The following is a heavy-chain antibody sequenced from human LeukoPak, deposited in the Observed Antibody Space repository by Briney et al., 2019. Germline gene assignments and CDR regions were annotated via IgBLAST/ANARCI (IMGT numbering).Heavy chain of an antibody. Sequence: GGSLRLSCAASGFTFSSYSMNWVRQAPGKGLEWVANIKQDGSEKYYVDSVKGRFTISRDNAKNSLYLQMNSLRAEDTAVYYCARELVSIPMDVWGQGTTVTVSS. CDR2: IKQDGSEK. J-gene: IGHJ6*02. D-gene: IGHD2-21*01. V-gene: IGHV3-7*01. CDR1: GFTFSSYS. CDR3: ARELVSIPMDV.